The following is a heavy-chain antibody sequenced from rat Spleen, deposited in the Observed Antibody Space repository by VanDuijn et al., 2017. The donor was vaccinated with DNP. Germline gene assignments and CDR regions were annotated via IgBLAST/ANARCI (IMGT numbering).Heavy chain of an antibody. J-gene: IGHJ4*01. CDR2: IIYDGGNT. V-gene: IGHV5-7*01. CDR3: ARQGYYYSSYISYYYVMDA. D-gene: IGHD1-2*01. Sequence: EVQLVESGGGLVQPGRSLKLSCAASGFTFSDYYMAWVRQAPKKGLEWVATIIYDGGNTYYRDSVKGRFTISRDNAKSTLYLQMDSLRSEDTATYYCARQGYYYSSYISYYYVMDAWGQGVMVTVSS. CDR1: GFTFSDYY.